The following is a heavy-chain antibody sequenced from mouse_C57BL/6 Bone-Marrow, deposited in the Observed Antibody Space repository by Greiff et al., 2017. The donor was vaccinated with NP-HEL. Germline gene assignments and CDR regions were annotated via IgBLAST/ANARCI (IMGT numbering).Heavy chain of an antibody. CDR1: GYTFTDYE. J-gene: IGHJ2*01. D-gene: IGHD2-3*01. CDR3: SRFDGYYHYFDY. Sequence: VQLQQSGAELVRPGASVTLSCKASGYTFTDYEMHWVKQTPVHGLEWIGAIDPETGGTAYNQKFKGKARLTADKSSSTAYMELRSLTSEDSAVYYCSRFDGYYHYFDYWGQGTTLTVSS. CDR2: IDPETGGT. V-gene: IGHV1-15*01.